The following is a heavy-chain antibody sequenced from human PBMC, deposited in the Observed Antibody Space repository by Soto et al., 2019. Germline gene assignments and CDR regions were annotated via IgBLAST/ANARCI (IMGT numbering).Heavy chain of an antibody. V-gene: IGHV4-4*07. D-gene: IGHD2-2*01. J-gene: IGHJ3*01. Sequence: NPSETLSLTCIVSGGSISGYSWSWVRQSAGKGLEWIGHVHRSGTTTYNPSLRSRVTMSTDTSKNQFSLKLSSVTAADTAIYYCARGLRVFQLLSSDVFDVWGQGTMVTVSS. CDR3: ARGLRVFQLLSSDVFDV. CDR1: GGSISGYS. CDR2: VHRSGTT.